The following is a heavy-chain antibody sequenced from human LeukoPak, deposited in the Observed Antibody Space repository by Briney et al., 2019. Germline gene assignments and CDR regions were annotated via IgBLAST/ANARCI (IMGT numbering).Heavy chain of an antibody. J-gene: IGHJ4*02. CDR1: GGSMNTYF. CDR2: FFSSGNY. Sequence: SETLSLTCLVSGGSMNTYFWSWVRQPAGKDLEWIGRFFSSGNYDYNPSLRSRVTMSADTSKNQFSLKLSSVTAADTAVYYCARVMWGSGWYYFDYWGQGTLVTVSS. V-gene: IGHV4-4*07. D-gene: IGHD6-19*01. CDR3: ARVMWGSGWYYFDY.